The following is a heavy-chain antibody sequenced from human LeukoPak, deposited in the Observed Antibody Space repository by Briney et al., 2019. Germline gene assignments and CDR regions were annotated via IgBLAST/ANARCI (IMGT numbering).Heavy chain of an antibody. V-gene: IGHV3-30-3*01. J-gene: IGHJ6*02. Sequence: GGSLRLSCVASGFNFSNHAMHWVRQTPGKXXXXXXVIAYHGTNEYDADSVKGRFTTSRDNSKNRLYLQMKSLTPEDTAVYYCARDRDFWGYGGMDVWGQGTTVTVSS. CDR3: ARDRDFWGYGGMDV. D-gene: IGHD3-3*01. CDR2: IAYHGTNE. CDR1: GFNFSNHA.